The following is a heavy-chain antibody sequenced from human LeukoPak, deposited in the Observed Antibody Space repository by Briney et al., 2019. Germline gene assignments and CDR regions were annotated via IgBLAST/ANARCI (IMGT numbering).Heavy chain of an antibody. CDR1: GFTFSSYG. V-gene: IGHV3-30*19. J-gene: IGHJ4*02. Sequence: GGSLRLSCAASGFTFSSYGMHWVRQAPGKGLEWVAVISYDGSNKYYADSVKGRFTISRDNSKNTLYLQMNSLRAEDTAVYYCARDRAYYDYVWGSYRFDYWGQGTLVTVSS. CDR3: ARDRAYYDYVWGSYRFDY. D-gene: IGHD3-16*02. CDR2: ISYDGSNK.